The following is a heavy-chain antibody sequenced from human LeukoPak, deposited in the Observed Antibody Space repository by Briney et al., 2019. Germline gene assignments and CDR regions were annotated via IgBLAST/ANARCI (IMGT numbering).Heavy chain of an antibody. D-gene: IGHD1-1*01. CDR2: INHSGST. Sequence: SETLSLTCAVYGGSFSGYYWSWIRQPPGKGLEWIGEINHSGSTNYNPSLKSRVTISVDTSKNQFSLKLSSVTAADTAVYYCARRLYNWNRRGIDYWGQGTLVTVSS. J-gene: IGHJ4*02. CDR3: ARRLYNWNRRGIDY. V-gene: IGHV4-34*01. CDR1: GGSFSGYY.